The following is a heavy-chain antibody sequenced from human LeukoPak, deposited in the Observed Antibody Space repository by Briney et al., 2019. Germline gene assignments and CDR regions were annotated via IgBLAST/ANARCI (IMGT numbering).Heavy chain of an antibody. J-gene: IGHJ4*02. V-gene: IGHV3-11*01. D-gene: IGHD4-17*01. Sequence: SGGSLRLSCAASEFTFSDYYMYWIRQAPGKGLEWVSYISSSGSTMYYADSVEGRFTISRDNAKNSLYLQMNSLRADDTDVYYCARAGGYGDYGVGHWGQGTLVTVSS. CDR3: ARAGGYGDYGVGH. CDR2: ISSSGSTM. CDR1: EFTFSDYY.